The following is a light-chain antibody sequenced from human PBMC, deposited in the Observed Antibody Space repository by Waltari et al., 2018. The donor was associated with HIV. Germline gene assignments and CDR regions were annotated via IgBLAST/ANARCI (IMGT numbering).Light chain of an antibody. Sequence: VLLTQSPVTLSVSTGDRVTLSCRASQNIGSYLAWYQQKTAQSPSLLVYAASIRAPGIPARFTGSGSGTDFNLIIDGLQPDDCAVYYCHQYNDWPRSTVGQGSKVEIK. J-gene: IGKJ2*01. V-gene: IGKV3D-15*01. CDR1: QNIGSY. CDR3: HQYNDWPRST. CDR2: AAS.